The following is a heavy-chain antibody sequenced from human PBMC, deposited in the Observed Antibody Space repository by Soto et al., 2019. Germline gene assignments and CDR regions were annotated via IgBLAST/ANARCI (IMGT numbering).Heavy chain of an antibody. CDR2: ISSSGGST. J-gene: IGHJ4*02. CDR1: GFTFSSYT. D-gene: IGHD3-10*01. V-gene: IGHV3-23*01. CDR3: AKGGGDY. Sequence: EVPLLESGGGLVQPGGSLRLSCAASGFTFSSYTMSWVRQGPGKGLEWVSGISSSGGSTVYADSVKGRFTISRDNFTNTLYLQMNSLRAEDTAVYYCAKGGGDYWGQGTPVTVSS.